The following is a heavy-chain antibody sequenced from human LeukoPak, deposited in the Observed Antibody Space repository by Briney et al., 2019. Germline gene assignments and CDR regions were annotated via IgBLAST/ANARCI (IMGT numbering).Heavy chain of an antibody. CDR2: IYPGDSDT. D-gene: IGHD3-10*01. Sequence: GESLKISCKGSGYSFTTYWIGWVRQMPGKGLEWMGIIYPGDSDTRYSPSFQGQVTISADKSLSSTFLQWSSLKASDSAIYYCARYISLWFGDLHPNPSDIDVWGKGTTVTVSS. CDR3: ARYISLWFGDLHPNPSDIDV. V-gene: IGHV5-51*01. CDR1: GYSFTTYW. J-gene: IGHJ6*03.